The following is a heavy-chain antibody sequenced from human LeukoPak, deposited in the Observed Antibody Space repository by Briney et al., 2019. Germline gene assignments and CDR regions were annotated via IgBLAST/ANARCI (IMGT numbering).Heavy chain of an antibody. CDR2: IYHSGGT. CDR1: GGSISSSNW. V-gene: IGHV4-4*02. Sequence: SETLSLTCAVSGGSISSSNWWSWVRQPPGKGLEGIGEIYHSGGTNYNPSLKSRVTISVDKSKNQFSLQLSSVTAADTAVYYCARDRIAAAGPHFYYYGMDVWGQGTTVTVSS. J-gene: IGHJ6*02. CDR3: ARDRIAAAGPHFYYYGMDV. D-gene: IGHD6-13*01.